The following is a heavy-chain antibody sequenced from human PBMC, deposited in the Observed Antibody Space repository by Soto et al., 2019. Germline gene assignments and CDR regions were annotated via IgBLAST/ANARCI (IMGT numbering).Heavy chain of an antibody. CDR3: AKIGGSDPFDC. D-gene: IGHD5-12*01. Sequence: GGSLRLSCAASGFPFSNYWVHWVRQAPGKGLVWVSRITSDGTYTNYADSVKGRFTISRDNAKNTLYLQMNGLRAEDTAVYYCAKIGGSDPFDCWGQGALVTVSS. V-gene: IGHV3-74*01. CDR2: ITSDGTYT. J-gene: IGHJ4*02. CDR1: GFPFSNYW.